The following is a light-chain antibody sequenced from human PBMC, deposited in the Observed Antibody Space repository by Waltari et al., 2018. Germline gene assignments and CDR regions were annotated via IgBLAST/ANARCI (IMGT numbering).Light chain of an antibody. CDR1: QSVLYTSDSKNY. Sequence: DIVMTQSPDSLAVSLGERATITCKSSQSVLYTSDSKNYLAWYQQKPGQPPKLLIYWASTREPGVPDRVTGSGSGTDFTLTVSSLQAEDVAVYYCQQYYDTPTFGQGTKLEIK. CDR3: QQYYDTPT. V-gene: IGKV4-1*01. CDR2: WAS. J-gene: IGKJ2*01.